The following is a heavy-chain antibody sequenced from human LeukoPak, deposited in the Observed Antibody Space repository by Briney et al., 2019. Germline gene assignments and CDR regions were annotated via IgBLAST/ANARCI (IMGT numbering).Heavy chain of an antibody. D-gene: IGHD3-10*01. J-gene: IGHJ4*02. Sequence: GASVKVSCKASGYTFTSYDINWVRQATGQGLEWMGWMNPNNGNTAYIQKFQGRVTMTRNTAIGTAYMELSSLRSEDTAVYYCARGHYGSGTYYNDYWGQGTLVTVSS. CDR1: GYTFTSYD. V-gene: IGHV1-8*01. CDR2: MNPNNGNT. CDR3: ARGHYGSGTYYNDY.